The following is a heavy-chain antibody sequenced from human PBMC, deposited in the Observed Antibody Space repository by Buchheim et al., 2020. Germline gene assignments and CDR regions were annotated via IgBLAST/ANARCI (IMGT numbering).Heavy chain of an antibody. Sequence: QLQLQESGPGLVKPSETLSLTCTVSGGSISSSSYYWGWIRQPPGKGLEWIGSIYYSGSTYYNPSLKSRVTISVDTSKNQFSLKLSSVTAADTAVYYCARPAGSSGVGEYFDPWGQGTL. CDR3: ARPAGSSGVGEYFDP. CDR1: GGSISSSSYY. D-gene: IGHD3-16*01. J-gene: IGHJ5*02. V-gene: IGHV4-39*01. CDR2: IYYSGST.